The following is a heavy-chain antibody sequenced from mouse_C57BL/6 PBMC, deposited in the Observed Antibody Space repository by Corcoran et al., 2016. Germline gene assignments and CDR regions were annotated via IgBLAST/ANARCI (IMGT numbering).Heavy chain of an antibody. V-gene: IGHV1-80*01. CDR2: IYPGDGDT. CDR1: GHAFSSYW. J-gene: IGHJ2*01. Sequence: QVQLQQSGAELVKPGASVTLSCNASGHAFSSYWMNWVKQRPGKGLAWIGQIYPGDGDTNYNGKFNGKATLTADKSSSTAYMQLSSLTSEDSEVYVCARGRKYDYGGQGTTLTVSS. CDR3: ARGRKYDY.